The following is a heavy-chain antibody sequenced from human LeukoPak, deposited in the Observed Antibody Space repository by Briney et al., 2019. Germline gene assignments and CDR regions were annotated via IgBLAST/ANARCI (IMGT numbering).Heavy chain of an antibody. CDR2: VYYSGTT. CDR1: GDSISSSIYY. V-gene: IGHV4-39*01. J-gene: IGHJ4*02. Sequence: SETLSLTCAVSGDSISSSIYYWGWIRQPPGKGLEWIGSVYYSGTTYYNPSLKSRVTISVDTSENQFSLKLSPVTAADTAVYYCARQGAYDSTWCDFDYWGQGTLVTVSS. D-gene: IGHD6-13*01. CDR3: ARQGAYDSTWCDFDY.